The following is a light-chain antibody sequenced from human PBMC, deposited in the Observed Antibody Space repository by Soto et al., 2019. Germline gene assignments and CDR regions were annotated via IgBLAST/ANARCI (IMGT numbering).Light chain of an antibody. V-gene: IGKV3D-15*01. CDR3: QQYKDWPPLT. J-gene: IGKJ4*02. CDR2: GAS. Sequence: EILMTQSPLTLSVSPGEGATLSCRASQNINSNLAGYQPRPGQAPRVLIDGASSRASGIPDRFSGSGSGTDFTLTINRREPDDFAVYYCQQYKDWPPLTFGGGTRVESK. CDR1: QNINSN.